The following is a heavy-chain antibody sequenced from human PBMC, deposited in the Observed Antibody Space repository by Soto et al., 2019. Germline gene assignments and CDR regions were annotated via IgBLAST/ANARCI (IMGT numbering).Heavy chain of an antibody. D-gene: IGHD6-19*01. CDR1: GYTFTGYY. J-gene: IGHJ4*02. CDR3: ARDFGSSGWFFSY. Sequence: ASVKVSCKASGYTFTGYYMHWVRQAPGQGLEWMGWINPNSGGTNYAQKFQGSVTMTRDTSISTAYMELSRLRSDDTAVYYCARDFGSSGWFFSYWGQGTLVTVSS. CDR2: INPNSGGT. V-gene: IGHV1-2*02.